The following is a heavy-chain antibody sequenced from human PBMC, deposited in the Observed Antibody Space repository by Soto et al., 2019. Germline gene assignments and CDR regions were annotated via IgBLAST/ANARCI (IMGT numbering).Heavy chain of an antibody. D-gene: IGHD3-22*01. CDR2: INPSGGST. J-gene: IGHJ3*02. V-gene: IGHV1-46*01. Sequence: ASVKVSCKASGYTFTSYYIHWVRQAPGQGLEWMGVINPSGGSTSYAQKFQGRVTMTRDTSTSTVYMELSSLRSEDTAVYYCASQMLGTYYYDSSGNDASDIWGQGTMVTVSS. CDR3: ASQMLGTYYYDSSGNDASDI. CDR1: GYTFTSYY.